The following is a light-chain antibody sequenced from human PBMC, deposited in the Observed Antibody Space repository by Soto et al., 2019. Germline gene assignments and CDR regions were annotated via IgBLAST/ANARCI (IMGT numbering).Light chain of an antibody. J-gene: IGKJ1*01. Sequence: EIQKNQSPSTLSVSLGGRVRITFRASQTISSWLAWYQQKPGKAPKLLIYKASTLKSGVPSRFSGSGSGTEFTLTISSLQPEDFATYYCLQHNSYPWTFGQGTKVDI. V-gene: IGKV1-5*03. CDR3: LQHNSYPWT. CDR1: QTISSW. CDR2: KAS.